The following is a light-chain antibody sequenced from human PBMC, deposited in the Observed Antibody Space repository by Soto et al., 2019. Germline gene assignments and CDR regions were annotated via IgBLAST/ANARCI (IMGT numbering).Light chain of an antibody. CDR3: CSYAGSHTWV. V-gene: IGLV2-18*02. J-gene: IGLJ1*01. CDR2: EVS. Sequence: QSAPTQPRSVSGSPGQSVTISCTGTSSDVDTYNRVSWYQQPPGTAPKLMIYEVSNRPSGVPDRCSGSRSGNTASLTISGLQAEDEADYYCCSYAGSHTWVFGTGTKVTVL. CDR1: SSDVDTYNR.